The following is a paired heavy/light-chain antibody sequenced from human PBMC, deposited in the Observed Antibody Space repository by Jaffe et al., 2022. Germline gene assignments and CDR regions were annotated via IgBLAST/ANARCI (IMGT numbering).Heavy chain of an antibody. CDR2: IYTSGST. CDR3: ARWGLGYCSGGSCYNSVDY. J-gene: IGHJ4*02. CDR1: GGSISSGSYY. D-gene: IGHD2-15*01. V-gene: IGHV4-61*02. Sequence: QVQLQESGPGLVKPSQTLSLTCTVSGGSISSGSYYWSWIRQPAGKGLEWIGRIYTSGSTNYNPSLKSRVTISVDTSKNQFSLKLSSVTAADTAVYYCARWGLGYCSGGSCYNSVDYWGQGTLVTVSS.
Light chain of an antibody. V-gene: IGLV2-14*03. CDR1: SSDVGGYNY. CDR2: DVS. J-gene: IGLJ1*01. CDR3: SSYTSSSTLV. Sequence: QSALTQPASVSGSPGQSITISCTGTSSDVGGYNYVSWYQQHPGKAPKLMIYDVSNRPSGVSNRFSGSKSGNTASLTISGLQAEDEADYYCSSYTSSSTLVFGTGTKVTVL.